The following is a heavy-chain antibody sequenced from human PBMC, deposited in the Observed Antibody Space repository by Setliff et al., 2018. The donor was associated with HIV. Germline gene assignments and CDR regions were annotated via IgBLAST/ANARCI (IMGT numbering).Heavy chain of an antibody. D-gene: IGHD1-26*01. CDR2: GHYSGNT. Sequence: LSLTCTVSGVSITSYYWNWIRQPPGKGLEWIGYGHYSGNTKQNPSLRSRVTISVDTSKNQLSLTLYSVSAADTAVYYCARWEAAQKAFDIWGHGTMVTVS. CDR1: GVSITSYY. CDR3: ARWEAAQKAFDI. V-gene: IGHV4-59*08. J-gene: IGHJ3*02.